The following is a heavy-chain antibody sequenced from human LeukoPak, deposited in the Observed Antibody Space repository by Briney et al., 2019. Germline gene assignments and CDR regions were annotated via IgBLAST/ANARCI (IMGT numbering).Heavy chain of an antibody. CDR1: GFTLSGHW. CDR3: ARGASGKGAFDI. J-gene: IGHJ3*02. V-gene: IGHV3-74*01. CDR2: VSSDGRTT. D-gene: IGHD3-10*01. Sequence: GGSLRLSRAASGFTLSGHWVHWVRQAPGKGLVWVSRVSSDGRTTNYADSVKGRFTISRDNAKNTHYLQTNSLRAEDTAVYYCARGASGKGAFDIWGQGTIVTVSS.